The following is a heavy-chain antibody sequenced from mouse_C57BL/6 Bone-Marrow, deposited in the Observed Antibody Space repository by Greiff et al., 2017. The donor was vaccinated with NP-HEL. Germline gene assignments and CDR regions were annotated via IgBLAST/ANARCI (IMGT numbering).Heavy chain of an antibody. CDR1: GFTFSSYA. J-gene: IGHJ1*03. D-gene: IGHD2-3*01. CDR2: ISSGGDYI. Sequence: EVKVVESGEGLVKPGGSLKLSCAASGFTFSSYAMSWVRQTPEKRLEWVAYISSGGDYIYYADTVKGRFTISRDNARNTLYLQMSSLKSEDTAMYYCTRDGWLLPFWYFDVWGTGTTVTVSS. CDR3: TRDGWLLPFWYFDV. V-gene: IGHV5-9-1*02.